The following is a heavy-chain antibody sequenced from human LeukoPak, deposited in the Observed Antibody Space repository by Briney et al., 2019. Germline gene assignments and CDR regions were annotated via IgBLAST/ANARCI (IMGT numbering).Heavy chain of an antibody. Sequence: PGGSLRLSCAVSGFTFSSYAMTWVRQAPGKGLEWVSGVSGNSEMTNYADSVKGRFTISRDNSKNTLHLQMNSLRAEDTAVYYCARPERITILGVVSDAFDIWGQGTMVTVSS. CDR3: ARPERITILGVVSDAFDI. CDR1: GFTFSSYA. CDR2: VSGNSEMT. D-gene: IGHD3-3*01. J-gene: IGHJ3*02. V-gene: IGHV3-23*01.